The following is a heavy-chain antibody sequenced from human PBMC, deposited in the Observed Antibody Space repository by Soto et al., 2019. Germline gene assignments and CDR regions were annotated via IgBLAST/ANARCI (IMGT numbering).Heavy chain of an antibody. D-gene: IGHD1-20*01. CDR3: AKGSTQHSCNDGLDS. CDR2: INWDGSNT. V-gene: IGHV3-43*01. CDR1: GFNFEDYS. Sequence: GVSLRLSCAASGFNFEDYSMHWVRQPPGKGLEWVSLINWDGSNTYYADSVKGRFTISRDNSRNSVFLETTSLRTEDAALYLCAKGSTQHSCNDGLDSRGKGTLVTVS. J-gene: IGHJ4*02.